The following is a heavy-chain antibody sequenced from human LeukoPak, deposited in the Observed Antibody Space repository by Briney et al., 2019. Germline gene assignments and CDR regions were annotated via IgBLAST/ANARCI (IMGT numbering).Heavy chain of an antibody. CDR1: GGSISSYY. CDR3: ARSGRGSSAGFDY. V-gene: IGHV4-59*01. J-gene: IGHJ4*02. D-gene: IGHD3-10*01. Sequence: PSETLSLTCTVSGGSISSYYWSWIRQPPGKGLEWIGYIYYSGSTNYTPSLKSRITISVDTSRNQFSLKLNSVTAADTAVYYCARSGRGSSAGFDYWGQGTLVTVSS. CDR2: IYYSGST.